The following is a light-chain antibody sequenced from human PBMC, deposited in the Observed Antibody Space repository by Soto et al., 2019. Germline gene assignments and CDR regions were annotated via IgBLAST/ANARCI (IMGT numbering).Light chain of an antibody. CDR3: QQAYGAPPT. J-gene: IGKJ1*01. V-gene: IGKV1-39*01. Sequence: DIQMTQSPSSLSASVGDRVTITCRASQSITTYLNWYQQTSGAAPKLLIYAAARLQTGVPYRFSGSGSGTDFTLTISSLQPEDFATYYCQQAYGAPPTFGQGTKVEIK. CDR1: QSITTY. CDR2: AAA.